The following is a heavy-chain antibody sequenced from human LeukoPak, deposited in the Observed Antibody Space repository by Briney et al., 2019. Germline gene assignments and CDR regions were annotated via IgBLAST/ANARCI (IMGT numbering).Heavy chain of an antibody. Sequence: ASVKVSCKASGYAFTSYGISWVRQAPGQGLEWMGWISAYNGNTNYAQKLQGRVTMTTDTSTSTAYMELRSLRSDDTAVYYCVRDQGHYDYVWGSYRYTFDYWGQGTLVTVSS. V-gene: IGHV1-18*01. CDR1: GYAFTSYG. D-gene: IGHD3-16*02. J-gene: IGHJ4*02. CDR2: ISAYNGNT. CDR3: VRDQGHYDYVWGSYRYTFDY.